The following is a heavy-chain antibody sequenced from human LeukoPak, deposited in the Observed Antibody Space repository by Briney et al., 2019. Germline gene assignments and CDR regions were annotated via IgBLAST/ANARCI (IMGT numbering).Heavy chain of an antibody. CDR1: GGSISSYY. D-gene: IGHD4-17*01. Sequence: RSETLSLTCTVSGGSISSYYWSWIRPPPGKGLEWIGYIYYSGSTNYNPSLKSRVTISVDTSKNQFSLKLSSVTAADTAVYYCARHVLDDYGNWFDYWGQGTLVTVSS. CDR3: ARHVLDDYGNWFDY. J-gene: IGHJ4*02. V-gene: IGHV4-59*08. CDR2: IYYSGST.